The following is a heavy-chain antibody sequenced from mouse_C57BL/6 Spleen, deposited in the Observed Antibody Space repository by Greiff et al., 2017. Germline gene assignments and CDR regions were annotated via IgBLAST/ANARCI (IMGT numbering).Heavy chain of an antibody. CDR3: ASERRDLRLDY. J-gene: IGHJ2*01. V-gene: IGHV1-64*01. D-gene: IGHD1-2*01. Sequence: QVQLQQPGAELVKPGASVKLSCKASGYTFTSYWMHWVKQRPGQGLEWIGMIHPNSGSTNYNEKFKSKATLTVDKSSSTAYMQLSSLTSEDSAVYYCASERRDLRLDYWGKGTTLTVSS. CDR1: GYTFTSYW. CDR2: IHPNSGST.